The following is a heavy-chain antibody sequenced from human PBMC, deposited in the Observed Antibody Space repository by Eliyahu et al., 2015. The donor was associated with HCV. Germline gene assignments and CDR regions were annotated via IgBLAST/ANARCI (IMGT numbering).Heavy chain of an antibody. CDR2: IHYSESA. Sequence: QVQLQESGPGLVKPSETLSLTCTVSGGSITTYYWSWIRQPPGKGLEWIGYIHYSESANYNPSLKSRVTMSVDTSKNQFSLNLTSVTAADTAMYYCASGGGGIAVTGTGGWFDPWGQGTLVTVSS. D-gene: IGHD6-19*01. CDR3: ASGGGGIAVTGTGGWFDP. CDR1: GGSITTYY. J-gene: IGHJ5*02. V-gene: IGHV4-59*01.